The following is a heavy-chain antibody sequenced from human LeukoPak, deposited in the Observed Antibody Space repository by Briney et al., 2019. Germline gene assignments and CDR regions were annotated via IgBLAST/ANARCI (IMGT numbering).Heavy chain of an antibody. Sequence: GASVKVSCKASGYTFTGYYMHWVRQAPGQGLEWMGWINPNSGGTNYAQKFQGRVTMTRDTSISTAYMELSRLRSDDTAVYYCAREAEATYYYYYYMDVWGKGTTVTVSS. J-gene: IGHJ6*03. V-gene: IGHV1-2*02. CDR2: INPNSGGT. D-gene: IGHD1-26*01. CDR1: GYTFTGYY. CDR3: AREAEATYYYYYYMDV.